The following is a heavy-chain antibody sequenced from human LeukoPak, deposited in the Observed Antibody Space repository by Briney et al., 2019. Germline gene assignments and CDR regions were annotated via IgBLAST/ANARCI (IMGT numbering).Heavy chain of an antibody. Sequence: GGSLRLSCAASGFTFSSYAMHWVRQAPGKGLEYVSAISSNGGSTYYANSVKGRFTISRDNSKNTLYLQMGSLRAEDMAVYFCARPPHSCSSTSCYSQFWGQGALVTVSS. CDR2: ISSNGGST. CDR1: GFTFSSYA. D-gene: IGHD2-2*02. V-gene: IGHV3-64*01. J-gene: IGHJ4*02. CDR3: ARPPHSCSSTSCYSQF.